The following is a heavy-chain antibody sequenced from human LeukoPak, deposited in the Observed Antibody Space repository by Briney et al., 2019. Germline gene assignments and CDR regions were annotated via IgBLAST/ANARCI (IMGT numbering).Heavy chain of an antibody. V-gene: IGHV3-53*01. D-gene: IGHD1-14*01. CDR2: TYSDGNT. J-gene: IGHJ3*02. Sequence: GGSLRLSCAASGFTVSNNYMSWVRQAPGKVLEWVSITYSDGNTNYAVSVKGRFTISRDTSQNTLSLQMNSLRAEDTAVYYCVRKNQDFNAAFDIWGQGTVVTVSS. CDR3: VRKNQDFNAAFDI. CDR1: GFTVSNNY.